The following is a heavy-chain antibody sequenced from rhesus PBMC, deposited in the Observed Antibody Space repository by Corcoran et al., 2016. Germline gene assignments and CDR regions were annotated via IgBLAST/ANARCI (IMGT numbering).Heavy chain of an antibody. CDR2: INTDTGNP. CDR1: GYTFTSYG. V-gene: IGHV7-114*01. CDR3: AITVTNYGLDS. D-gene: IGHD4-23*01. Sequence: QVQLVQSGAEVKQPGASVKVSCKASGYTFTSYGMNWVRPAHGQRLEWRGRINTDTGNPTYAKGFKERFTFSRDTAISTAYLQISSLKAEDTAVYYCAITVTNYGLDSWGQGVVVTVSS. J-gene: IGHJ6*01.